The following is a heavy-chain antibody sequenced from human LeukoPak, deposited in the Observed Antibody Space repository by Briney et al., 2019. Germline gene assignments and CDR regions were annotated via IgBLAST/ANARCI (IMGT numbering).Heavy chain of an antibody. V-gene: IGHV3-73*01. CDR1: GFTFSGSA. CDR2: IRGKANSYAT. CDR3: IREVLLGTPVMRSLEI. Sequence: PGGSLRLSCATSGFTFSGSAMHWVRQASGKGLEWIGRIRGKANSYATQYGPSVKGRFTISRDDSKNTAYLQISSLKTEDTAVYYCIREVLLGTPVMRSLEIWGQGTMVTVSS. D-gene: IGHD1-7*01. J-gene: IGHJ3*02.